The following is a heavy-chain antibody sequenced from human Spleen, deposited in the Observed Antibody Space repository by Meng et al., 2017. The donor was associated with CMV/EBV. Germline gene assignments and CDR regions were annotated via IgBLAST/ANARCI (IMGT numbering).Heavy chain of an antibody. CDR1: GFTFSNIW. V-gene: IGHV3-15*01. D-gene: IGHD6-19*01. Sequence: GGSLRLSSAASGFTFSNIWMNWVRQTPGKGLEWVGRIKSKTDGGTPDYAAPVKGRFTISRDDSKNTVYLQMNSLKTEDTAVYYCTRGWAGCFDSWAQGTLVTVSS. CDR2: IKSKTDGGTP. CDR3: TRGWAGCFDS. J-gene: IGHJ4*02.